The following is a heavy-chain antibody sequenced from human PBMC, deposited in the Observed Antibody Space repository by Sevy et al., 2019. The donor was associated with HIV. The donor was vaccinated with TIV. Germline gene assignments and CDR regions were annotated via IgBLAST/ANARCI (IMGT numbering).Heavy chain of an antibody. CDR1: GFTFSSYE. D-gene: IGHD4-17*01. Sequence: GGSLRLSCVASGFTFSSYEMNWVRQAPGKGLEWVSYISNSGTSMYYSDSVKGRFTISRDNARNSLYLQMNSLRAEDTAVYYCARDLPPSATTVAQFDCWGQGTLVTVSS. CDR2: ISNSGTSM. V-gene: IGHV3-48*03. J-gene: IGHJ4*02. CDR3: ARDLPPSATTVAQFDC.